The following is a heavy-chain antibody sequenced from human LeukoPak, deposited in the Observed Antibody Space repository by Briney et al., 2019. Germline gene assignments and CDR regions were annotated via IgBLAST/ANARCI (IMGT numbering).Heavy chain of an antibody. CDR3: AKDMTYYYDSSGYY. Sequence: PGGSLRLSCAASGFTFSSYAMSWVRQAPGKGLEWVSAISGSGGSTYYADSVKGRFTISRDNSKNTLYLQVNSLRAEDTAVYYCAKDMTYYYDSSGYYWGQGTLVTVSS. D-gene: IGHD3-22*01. V-gene: IGHV3-23*01. J-gene: IGHJ4*02. CDR1: GFTFSSYA. CDR2: ISGSGGST.